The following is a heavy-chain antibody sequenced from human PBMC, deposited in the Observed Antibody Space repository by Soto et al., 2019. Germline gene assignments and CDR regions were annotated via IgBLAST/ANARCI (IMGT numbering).Heavy chain of an antibody. J-gene: IGHJ4*02. CDR3: AKDCHDYGDYVLLANRPSIDD. CDR2: ISGSGGST. Sequence: EVQLLESGGGLVQPGGSLRLSCAASGFTFSSYAMSWVRQAPGKGLEWVSAISGSGGSTYYADSVKGRFTISRDNSNNTLYWQMNSLRAEDTAVYYGAKDCHDYGDYVLLANRPSIDDWGQGSLVTVSS. D-gene: IGHD4-17*01. V-gene: IGHV3-23*01. CDR1: GFTFSSYA.